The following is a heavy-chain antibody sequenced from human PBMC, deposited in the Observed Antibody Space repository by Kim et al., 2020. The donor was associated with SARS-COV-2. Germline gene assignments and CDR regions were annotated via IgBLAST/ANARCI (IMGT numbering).Heavy chain of an antibody. Sequence: GGSLRLSCAASGFSFDTYTMNWVRQAPGKGLEWVSSMSSGGNYIYYADSVKGRFTISRDNAKNSLFLQMNSLRVEDTAVYYCAREDVIVAPYYFDHWGQG. D-gene: IGHD1-26*01. CDR3: AREDVIVAPYYFDH. CDR2: MSSGGNYI. V-gene: IGHV3-21*01. J-gene: IGHJ4*02. CDR1: GFSFDTYT.